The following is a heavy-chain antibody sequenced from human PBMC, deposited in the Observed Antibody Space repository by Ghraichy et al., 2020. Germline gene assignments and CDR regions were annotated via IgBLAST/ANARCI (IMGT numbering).Heavy chain of an antibody. D-gene: IGHD3-16*01. CDR1: GFTFSSFA. Sequence: GGSLRLSCSASGFTFSSFAMHWVRQAPGKGLEYVSTISRNADGTKYADSVKGRFTISRDNSKNTLYLQMSSLRPEDTALYYCVKDHGFGNSWRNYFDYWGQGTLVTVSS. CDR2: ISRNADGT. V-gene: IGHV3-64D*06. J-gene: IGHJ4*02. CDR3: VKDHGFGNSWRNYFDY.